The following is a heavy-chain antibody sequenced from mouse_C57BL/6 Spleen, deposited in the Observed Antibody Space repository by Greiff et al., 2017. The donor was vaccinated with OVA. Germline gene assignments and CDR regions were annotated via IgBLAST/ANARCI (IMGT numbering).Heavy chain of an antibody. CDR3: ASYSNYPYYFDY. D-gene: IGHD2-5*01. CDR2: IYPGSGST. Sequence: QVQLQQPGAELVKPGASVKMSCKASGYTFTSYWITWVKQRPGQGLEWIGDIYPGSGSTNYNEKFKSKATLTVATSSSTAYMQLSSLTSEDSAVYYCASYSNYPYYFDYWGQGTTLTVSS. CDR1: GYTFTSYW. V-gene: IGHV1-55*01. J-gene: IGHJ2*01.